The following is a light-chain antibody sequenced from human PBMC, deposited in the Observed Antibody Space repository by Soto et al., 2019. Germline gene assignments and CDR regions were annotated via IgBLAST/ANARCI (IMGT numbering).Light chain of an antibody. V-gene: IGKV1-33*01. J-gene: IGKJ4*01. CDR3: RQYYSTPLT. Sequence: DIQMTQSPSSLSASVGDRVTITCQASQDIKNYLNWYQQKSGKAPKLLIYWASTRESGVPDRFSGSGSGTDFTLIISNLQAEDVAVYYCRQYYSTPLTFGGGTKVDI. CDR1: QDIKNY. CDR2: WAS.